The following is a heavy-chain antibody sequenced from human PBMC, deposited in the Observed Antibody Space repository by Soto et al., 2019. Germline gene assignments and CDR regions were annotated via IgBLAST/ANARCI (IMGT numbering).Heavy chain of an antibody. CDR2: VYYRGST. CDR1: GGSVSSSSYY. J-gene: IGHJ4*02. V-gene: IGHV4-39*01. D-gene: IGHD3-9*01. CDR3: ARLEGLATISYYFDF. Sequence: SETLSLTCTVSGGSVSSSSYYWGWVRQPPGKGLEWIGSVYYRGSTYYNPSLESRVTISVDKSKSQFSLKLISVSAADSAVYYCARLEGLATISYYFDFWGPGALVTVSS.